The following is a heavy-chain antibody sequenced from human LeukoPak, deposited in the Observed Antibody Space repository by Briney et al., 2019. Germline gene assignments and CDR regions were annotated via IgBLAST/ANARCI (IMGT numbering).Heavy chain of an antibody. CDR2: ISGGGSRK. J-gene: IGHJ4*02. V-gene: IGHV3-23*01. CDR1: GFTFSSYA. CDR3: AGEYNYVYDY. D-gene: IGHD3-16*01. Sequence: GGSLRLSCAASGFTFSSYAMNWVRQAPGKGLEWVSGISGGGSRKSYADAVKGRFTISRDNSKNTLDLQMNSLRAEDTALYYCAGEYNYVYDYWGQGTLVTVSS.